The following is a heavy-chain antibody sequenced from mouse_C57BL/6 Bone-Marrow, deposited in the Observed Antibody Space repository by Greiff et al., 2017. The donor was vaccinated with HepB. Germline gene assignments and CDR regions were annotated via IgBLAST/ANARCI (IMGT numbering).Heavy chain of an antibody. J-gene: IGHJ2*01. V-gene: IGHV5-2*01. Sequence: EVKLMESGGGLVQPGESLKLSCESNEYEFPSHDMSWVRKTPEKRLELVAAINSDGGSTYYPDTMERRFIISRYNTKKTLYLQMSSLRSEDTALYYCCITTVVATDYWGQGTTLTVSS. CDR3: CITTVVATDY. D-gene: IGHD1-1*01. CDR2: INSDGGST. CDR1: EYEFPSHD.